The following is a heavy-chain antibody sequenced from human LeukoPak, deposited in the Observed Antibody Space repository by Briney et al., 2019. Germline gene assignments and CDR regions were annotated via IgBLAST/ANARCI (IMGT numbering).Heavy chain of an antibody. CDR2: ILGSGGGT. CDR1: GFSVNTYN. D-gene: IGHD3-10*01. Sequence: GGSLRLSCAASGFSVNTYNMTWVRQAPGKGLEWVSAILGSGGGTYYADSVKGRFTISRDNSKNTLYLQMNSLRAEDTAVYYCATTPGAYYYYHMDVWGQGTTVTVSS. V-gene: IGHV3-23*01. CDR3: ATTPGAYYYYHMDV. J-gene: IGHJ6*02.